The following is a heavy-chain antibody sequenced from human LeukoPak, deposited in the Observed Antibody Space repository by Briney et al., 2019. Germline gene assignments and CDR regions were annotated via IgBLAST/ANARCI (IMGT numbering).Heavy chain of an antibody. CDR2: INSDGTAT. J-gene: IGHJ4*02. Sequence: GGSLRLSCAASGFTFSSYYMHWVRQVPGKGLVWVSRINSDGTATTYADSVKGRFTISRDNAKNTVYLQMNSLRAEDTAVYYCVRLPFWGQGTLVTVSS. V-gene: IGHV3-74*01. CDR3: VRLPF. CDR1: GFTFSSYY.